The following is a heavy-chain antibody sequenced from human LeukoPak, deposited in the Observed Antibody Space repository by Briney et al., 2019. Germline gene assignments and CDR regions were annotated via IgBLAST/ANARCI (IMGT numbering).Heavy chain of an antibody. CDR2: ISGSGVNT. V-gene: IGHV3-23*01. Sequence: GGSLTLSCAASAFTFSSFAMDWVRQAPGQGLEWVSAISGSGVNTYYADAVRGRFTISRDNSKTTLFLQMNSLRAEDTAVYYCAKDLHDYGNYVGWFDSWGQGTLVTVSS. CDR3: AKDLHDYGNYVGWFDS. D-gene: IGHD4-11*01. J-gene: IGHJ5*01. CDR1: AFTFSSFA.